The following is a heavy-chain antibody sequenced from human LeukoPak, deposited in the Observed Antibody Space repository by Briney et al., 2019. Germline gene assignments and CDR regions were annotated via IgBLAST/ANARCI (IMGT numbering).Heavy chain of an antibody. V-gene: IGHV4-59*01. D-gene: IGHD4-11*01. CDR2: IYYSGST. Sequence: SETLSLTCTVSGGSISSYYWSWIRQPPGKGLEWIGYIYYSGSTNYNPSLKSRVTISVDTSKNQFSLKLSSVTAADTAVYYCARGWGTGTATRAYYYYMDVWGKGTTVTVSS. CDR3: ARGWGTGTATRAYYYYMDV. CDR1: GGSISSYY. J-gene: IGHJ6*03.